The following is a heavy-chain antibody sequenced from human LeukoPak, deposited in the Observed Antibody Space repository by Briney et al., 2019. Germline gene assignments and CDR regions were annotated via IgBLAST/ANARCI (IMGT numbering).Heavy chain of an antibody. CDR1: GFTVSSNY. J-gene: IGHJ4*02. Sequence: GGSLRLSCTASGFTVSSNYMSWVRHAAGKGLEFVSVIYSGGNTYYADSVRGRFTISRDNSKNTVFLQMNSLRADDTAVYYCASGTTLVQGVIFYYWGQGTLVTVSS. D-gene: IGHD3-10*01. CDR2: IYSGGNT. CDR3: ASGTTLVQGVIFYY. V-gene: IGHV3-53*01.